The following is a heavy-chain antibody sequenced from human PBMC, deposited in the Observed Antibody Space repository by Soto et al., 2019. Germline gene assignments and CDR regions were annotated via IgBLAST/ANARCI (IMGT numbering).Heavy chain of an antibody. CDR2: ISGSGTST. CDR1: GFTFNNYA. V-gene: IGHV3-23*01. J-gene: IGHJ4*02. Sequence: EVQLLDSGGRSVQPGGSLRLSCAASGFTFNNYAMTWVRQAPGKGLEWFSSISGSGTSTFYADSVRGRFTISRDNSKDTLYLKMSTLGAEDTAIYYFAQDRGPYSSICSKDWCQGTLVTVSS. D-gene: IGHD6-19*01. CDR3: AQDRGPYSSICSKD.